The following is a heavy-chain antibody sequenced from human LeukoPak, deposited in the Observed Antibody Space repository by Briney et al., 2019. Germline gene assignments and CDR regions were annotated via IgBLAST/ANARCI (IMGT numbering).Heavy chain of an antibody. D-gene: IGHD6-13*01. J-gene: IGHJ3*02. Sequence: GESLKISCEGSGYSFTSYWIGWVRQMPGKGLEWMGIIYPGDSDTRYSPSFQGQVTISADKSISTAYLQWSSLKASDTAMYYCARQYSSSWYGGAFDIWGQGTMVTVSS. CDR3: ARQYSSSWYGGAFDI. V-gene: IGHV5-51*01. CDR1: GYSFTSYW. CDR2: IYPGDSDT.